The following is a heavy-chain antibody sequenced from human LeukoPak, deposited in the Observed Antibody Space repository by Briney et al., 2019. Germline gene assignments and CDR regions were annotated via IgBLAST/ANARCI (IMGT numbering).Heavy chain of an antibody. CDR1: GGSISSYY. CDR2: IYYSGST. CDR3: ARSYSSGWGSYFDY. D-gene: IGHD6-19*01. V-gene: IGHV4-59*01. J-gene: IGHJ4*02. Sequence: SETLSLTCTVSGGSISSYYWSWIRQPPGKRLEWIGYIYYSGSTNYHPSLKSRVTISVDTSKNQFSLKLSSVTAADTAVYYCARSYSSGWGSYFDYWGQGTLVTVSS.